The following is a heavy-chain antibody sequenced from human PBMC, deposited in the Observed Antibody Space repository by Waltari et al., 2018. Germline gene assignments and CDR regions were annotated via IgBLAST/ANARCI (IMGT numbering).Heavy chain of an antibody. Sequence: EVQLVESGGGLVQPGGSVRRCCSASGFNLSTYWMTWVRQAPGRGLEWVANIKQDGSAKYYVDSVRGRSTISRDNANNSLFLQINSLRDDDTAVYYCVTDVSGWYVNWGQGTSVTVSS. CDR1: GFNLSTYW. J-gene: IGHJ4*02. CDR3: VTDVSGWYVN. CDR2: IKQDGSAK. D-gene: IGHD6-19*01. V-gene: IGHV3-7*01.